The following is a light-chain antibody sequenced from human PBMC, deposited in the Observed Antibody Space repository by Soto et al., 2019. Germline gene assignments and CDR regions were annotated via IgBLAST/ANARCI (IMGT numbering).Light chain of an antibody. J-gene: IGLJ1*01. V-gene: IGLV2-14*01. Sequence: QSVLTQPASVSGSPGQSITISCSGTSSDVGGYNYVSWYQQHPGKAPKLMIYDVSNRPSGVSNRFSGSKSGNTASLTISGLKAEDEADYYCSSYTSSSLYVFGTGTKVTGL. CDR3: SSYTSSSLYV. CDR1: SSDVGGYNY. CDR2: DVS.